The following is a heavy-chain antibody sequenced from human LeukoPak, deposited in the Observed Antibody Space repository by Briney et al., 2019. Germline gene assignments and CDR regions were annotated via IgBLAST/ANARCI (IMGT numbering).Heavy chain of an antibody. J-gene: IGHJ5*02. CDR2: ISGSRSHI. D-gene: IGHD6-13*01. CDR1: GFTFSSYN. CDR3: AKDPVPYSSSWYRWFDP. Sequence: GGSLRLSCAASGFTFSSYNMNWVRQAPGKGLEWVSSISGSRSHIYYADSAKGRFSISRAKAKNPMYRQMNSLRAEGTAVYYGAKDPVPYSSSWYRWFDPWGQGTLVTVSS. V-gene: IGHV3-21*01.